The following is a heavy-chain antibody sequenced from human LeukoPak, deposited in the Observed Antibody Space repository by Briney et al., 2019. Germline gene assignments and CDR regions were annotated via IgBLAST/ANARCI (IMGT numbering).Heavy chain of an antibody. D-gene: IGHD5-12*01. CDR2: ISAYNGNT. CDR1: GYTFTSYG. J-gene: IGHJ4*02. CDR3: AREAPPDSGYGFDY. Sequence: ASVKVSCKASGYTFTSYGISWVRQASGQGLEWMGWISAYNGNTNYAQKLQGRVTMTTDTSTSTAYIELRSLRSDDTAVYYCAREAPPDSGYGFDYWGQGTLVTVSS. V-gene: IGHV1-18*01.